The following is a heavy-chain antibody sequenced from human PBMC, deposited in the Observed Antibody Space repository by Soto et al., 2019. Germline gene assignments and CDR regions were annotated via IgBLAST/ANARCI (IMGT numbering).Heavy chain of an antibody. CDR3: AKKVNSGPGSQFFDY. CDR2: FSTGGDGGTT. V-gene: IGHV3-23*01. J-gene: IGHJ4*02. Sequence: PGGSLRLSCAASGFTFSSYSMSWVRKAPGKGLEWVSGFSTGGDGGTTYYADSVKGRFTISRDNSKNTLFLQMNSLRAEDTAIYYCAKKVNSGPGSQFFDYWGQGTLVTVSS. CDR1: GFTFSSYS. D-gene: IGHD3-10*01.